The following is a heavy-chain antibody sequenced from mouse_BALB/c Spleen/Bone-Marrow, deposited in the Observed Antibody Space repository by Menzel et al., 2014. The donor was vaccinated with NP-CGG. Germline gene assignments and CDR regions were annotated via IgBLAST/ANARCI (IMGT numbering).Heavy chain of an antibody. CDR1: GFTFSSFG. J-gene: IGHJ2*01. V-gene: IGHV5-17*02. Sequence: EVKLVESGGGLVQPGGSRKLSCAASGFTFSSFGMLWVRQAPEKGLKWVAYISSGSSTIYYGDTVMGRFTISRDDPKNTLFLQMTSLRSEDTATYYCVRSGSSSGYFDYWGQGTTLTVSS. CDR2: ISSGSSTI. CDR3: VRSGSSSGYFDY. D-gene: IGHD1-1*01.